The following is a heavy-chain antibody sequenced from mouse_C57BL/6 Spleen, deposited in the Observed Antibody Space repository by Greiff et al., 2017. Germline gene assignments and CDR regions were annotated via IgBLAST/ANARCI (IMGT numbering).Heavy chain of an antibody. Sequence: VQLQQSGAELVRPGASVTLSCKASGYTFTDYEMHWVKQTPVHGLEWIGAIDPETGGTAYNQKFKGKAILTADKSSSTAYMELRSLTSEDSAVYYCTRGLYYGSSWDFDVWGTGTTVTVSS. CDR2: IDPETGGT. D-gene: IGHD1-1*01. CDR1: GYTFTDYE. J-gene: IGHJ1*03. CDR3: TRGLYYGSSWDFDV. V-gene: IGHV1-15*01.